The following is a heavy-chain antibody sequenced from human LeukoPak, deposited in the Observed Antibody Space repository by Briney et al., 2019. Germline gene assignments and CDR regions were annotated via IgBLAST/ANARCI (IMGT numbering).Heavy chain of an antibody. Sequence: GGSLRLSCAASGFTFDDYTMHWVRQAPGKGLEWVSLISWDGGSTYYADSVKGRFTISRDNSKNSLYLQMNSLRTEDTALYYCAKDGTLGYCSGGSCGTFDYWGQGTLVTVSS. CDR1: GFTFDDYT. D-gene: IGHD2-15*01. J-gene: IGHJ4*02. CDR3: AKDGTLGYCSGGSCGTFDY. CDR2: ISWDGGST. V-gene: IGHV3-43*01.